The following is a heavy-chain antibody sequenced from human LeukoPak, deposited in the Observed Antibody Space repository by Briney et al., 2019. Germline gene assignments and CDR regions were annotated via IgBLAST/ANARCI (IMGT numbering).Heavy chain of an antibody. CDR2: MYYSGST. CDR1: GGSMRRDF. Sequence: SETLSLTCTVSGGSMRRDFWSWVRQPPGKGLEWIGYMYYSGSTKYNPSIKSRVTISVDTSKNQFSLKLSSVTAADTAVYYCARSSTGSYFDYWGQGTLVTVSS. CDR3: ARSSTGSYFDY. D-gene: IGHD3-3*02. J-gene: IGHJ4*02. V-gene: IGHV4-59*01.